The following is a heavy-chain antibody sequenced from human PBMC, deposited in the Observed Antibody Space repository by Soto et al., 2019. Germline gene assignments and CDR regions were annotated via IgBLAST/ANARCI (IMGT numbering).Heavy chain of an antibody. V-gene: IGHV3-21*01. CDR2: ISSSSSYI. CDR3: ARDYYDSSGYYSRAFDI. J-gene: IGHJ3*02. D-gene: IGHD3-22*01. CDR1: GFTFSSYS. Sequence: VQLVESGGGVVQPGRSLRLSCAASGFTFSSYSMNWVRQAPGKGLEWVSSISSSSSYINYADSVKGRFTISRDNAKNSLYLQMNSLRAEDTAVYYCARDYYDSSGYYSRAFDIWGQGTMVTVSS.